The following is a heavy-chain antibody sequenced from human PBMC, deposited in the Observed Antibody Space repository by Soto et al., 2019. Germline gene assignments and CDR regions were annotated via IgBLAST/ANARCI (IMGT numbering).Heavy chain of an antibody. Sequence: QVQLVQSGAEVKKPGASVKISCEASGYTFTKYAIHWVRQAPGQGFEWIGWINVGNGNTEHSQKFMDRVTITRDTSASTAYRSLSGLRYEDTALYYCARNSYGTGWYDFWGQGTLVTVSS. CDR1: GYTFTKYA. D-gene: IGHD1-7*01. V-gene: IGHV1-3*01. J-gene: IGHJ5*01. CDR2: INVGNGNT. CDR3: ARNSYGTGWYDF.